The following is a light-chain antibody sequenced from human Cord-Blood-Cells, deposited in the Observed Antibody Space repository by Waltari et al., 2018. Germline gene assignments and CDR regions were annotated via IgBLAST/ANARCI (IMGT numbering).Light chain of an antibody. J-gene: IGLJ2*01. Sequence: QSVLTQPPSVSGAPGQRVTIPCTGSRSNIGAGYDVHWYQQLPGTAPKLLIYGNSNRPSGVPDRFSGSKSGTSASLAITGLQAEDEADYYCQSYDSSVVFGGGTKLTVL. CDR3: QSYDSSVV. CDR1: RSNIGAGYD. CDR2: GNS. V-gene: IGLV1-40*01.